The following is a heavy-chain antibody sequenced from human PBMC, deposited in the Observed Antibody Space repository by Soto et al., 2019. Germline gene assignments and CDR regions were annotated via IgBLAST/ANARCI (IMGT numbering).Heavy chain of an antibody. CDR3: AKDVYGSTIYYLDF. V-gene: IGHV3-23*01. Sequence: GGSLRLSCAASGFTFSSYAMHWVRQAPGKGLEWVSVISGGGGSTYYADSVKGRFTISRDNSQETLYLQMNSLRAEDTAVYYCAKDVYGSTIYYLDFWGQGTLVTVSS. CDR1: GFTFSSYA. J-gene: IGHJ4*02. D-gene: IGHD6-13*01. CDR2: ISGGGGST.